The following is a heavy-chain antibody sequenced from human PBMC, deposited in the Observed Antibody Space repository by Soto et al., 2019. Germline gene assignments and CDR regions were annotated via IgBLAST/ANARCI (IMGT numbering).Heavy chain of an antibody. D-gene: IGHD5-18*01. J-gene: IGHJ4*02. CDR3: AREYTYGSTFFDC. Sequence: SDTLSLTCTVSGGSLSSAAYYWSWIRQHPGKGLEWIGYISHSGSTYYTPSLKSRVIISADTSKNQFSVNLTSVTAADTAVYYCAREYTYGSTFFDCWGQGALVNVSS. CDR2: ISHSGST. V-gene: IGHV4-31*03. CDR1: GGSLSSAAYY.